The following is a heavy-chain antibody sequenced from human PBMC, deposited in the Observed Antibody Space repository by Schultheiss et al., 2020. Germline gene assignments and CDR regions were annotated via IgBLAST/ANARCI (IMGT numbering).Heavy chain of an antibody. CDR2: ISYDGSNK. D-gene: IGHD5-12*01. V-gene: IGHV3-30*18. CDR1: GFTFSSYG. J-gene: IGHJ6*02. Sequence: GGSLRLSCAASGFTFSSYGMHWVRQAPGKGLEWVAVISYDGSNKYYADSVKGRFTISRDNSKNTLYLQMNSLRAEDTAVYYCAKTGGGGGYDYYYGMDVWGQGTTVNGYS. CDR3: AKTGGGGGYDYYYGMDV.